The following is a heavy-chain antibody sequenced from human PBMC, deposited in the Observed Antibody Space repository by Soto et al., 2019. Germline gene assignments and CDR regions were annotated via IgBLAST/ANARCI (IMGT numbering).Heavy chain of an antibody. CDR3: EKDRFRFRADNYYYGMYV. CDR1: GFIFRNYG. D-gene: IGHD3-3*01. J-gene: IGHJ6*02. V-gene: IGHV3-30*18. Sequence: QVQLVASGGGVVQPGGSLRLSCAASGFIFRNYGMHWVRQAPGKGLEWVAVVSYDGRNIYYADSVKGRFTIPRDNSKNTLYLQLNRLRAEDTAVYYCEKDRFRFRADNYYYGMYVWGQGTTVTVSS. CDR2: VSYDGRNI.